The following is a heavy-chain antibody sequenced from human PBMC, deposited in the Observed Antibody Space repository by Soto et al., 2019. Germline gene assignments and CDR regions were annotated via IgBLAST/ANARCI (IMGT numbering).Heavy chain of an antibody. Sequence: EVQVLESGGGLVQPGGSLILPCATSGFTFSNFPMSWGRQAPGKGLEWVSEISRSGDITYYADSVKGRFTISRDNSKNKLDLQMNSLGGEDTARFYWAKGGHFGYWGQGTL. D-gene: IGHD3-16*01. V-gene: IGHV3-23*01. CDR2: ISRSGDIT. CDR1: GFTFSNFP. J-gene: IGHJ4*02. CDR3: AKGGHFGY.